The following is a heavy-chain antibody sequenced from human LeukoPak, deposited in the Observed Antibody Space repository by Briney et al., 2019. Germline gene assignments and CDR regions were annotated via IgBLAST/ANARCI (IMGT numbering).Heavy chain of an antibody. CDR2: ISSSSSYI. Sequence: GGSLRLSCAASGFTFSSYSMNWVRQAPGKGLEWVSSISSSSSYIYYADSVKGRFTISRDNAKNSLYLQMNSLRAEDTAVYYCARDAYDSSGYYNGPFDYWGQGTLVTVSS. D-gene: IGHD3-22*01. CDR3: ARDAYDSSGYYNGPFDY. CDR1: GFTFSSYS. V-gene: IGHV3-21*01. J-gene: IGHJ4*02.